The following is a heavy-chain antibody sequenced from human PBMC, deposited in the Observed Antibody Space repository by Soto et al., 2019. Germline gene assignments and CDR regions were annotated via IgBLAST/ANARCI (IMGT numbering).Heavy chain of an antibody. J-gene: IGHJ6*03. Sequence: EVQLVESGGGLVQPGGSLRLSCEASGFTFSNYWMYWVRQAPGKGLLWVSRINSDGSVSSYADSVKGRLTISRDNVKNTLYLQMDSLRAEDTAVYYCARGDCVGGTCYSLAGSFYYYMDVWGKGTTVTVFS. CDR2: INSDGSVS. V-gene: IGHV3-74*01. CDR3: ARGDCVGGTCYSLAGSFYYYMDV. D-gene: IGHD2-15*01. CDR1: GFTFSNYW.